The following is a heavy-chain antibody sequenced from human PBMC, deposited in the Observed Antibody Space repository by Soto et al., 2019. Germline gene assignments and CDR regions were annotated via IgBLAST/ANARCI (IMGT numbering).Heavy chain of an antibody. Sequence: EVQLLESGGGLVQPGGSLRLSCVASGFIFSSYTMTWVRQAPGKGLEWVSPISGTGSSTYYADSVKGRFTVSRDNSKNTLYLQMNSLRADDTAVYYCAKGGRGYDFLTGPFDYWGRGTLVTVSS. CDR2: ISGTGSST. J-gene: IGHJ4*02. CDR1: GFIFSSYT. D-gene: IGHD3-9*01. V-gene: IGHV3-23*01. CDR3: AKGGRGYDFLTGPFDY.